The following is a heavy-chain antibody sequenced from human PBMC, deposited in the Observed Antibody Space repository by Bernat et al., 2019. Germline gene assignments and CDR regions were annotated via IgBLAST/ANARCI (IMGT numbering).Heavy chain of an antibody. CDR1: GFTFSSYD. CDR3: ARAADYGDYVSNHWAFDI. CDR2: MGTAGDT. J-gene: IGHJ3*02. V-gene: IGHV3-13*01. Sequence: EVQLVESGGGLVQPGGSLRLSCAASGFTFSSYDMHWVRQATGKGLEWVSAMGTAGDTYYPGSVKGRFTISRENAKNSLYLQMNSLRAGDTAVYYCARAADYGDYVSNHWAFDIWGQGTMVTVSS. D-gene: IGHD4-17*01.